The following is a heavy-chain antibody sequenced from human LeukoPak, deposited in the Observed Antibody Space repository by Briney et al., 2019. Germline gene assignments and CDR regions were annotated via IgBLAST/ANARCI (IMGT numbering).Heavy chain of an antibody. J-gene: IGHJ4*02. Sequence: SETLSLTCTVSGGSISSGSYYWSWIRQPAGKGLEWIGRIYTSGSTNYNPSLKSRVTISVDTSKNQFSLKLSSVTAADTAVYYCARTSYSYGPMNFDYWGQGTLVTVSS. CDR3: ARTSYSYGPMNFDY. CDR1: GGSISSGSYY. CDR2: IYTSGST. V-gene: IGHV4-61*02. D-gene: IGHD5-18*01.